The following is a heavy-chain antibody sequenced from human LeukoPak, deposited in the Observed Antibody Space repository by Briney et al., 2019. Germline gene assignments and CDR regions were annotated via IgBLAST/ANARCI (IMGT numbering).Heavy chain of an antibody. CDR1: GFTFSNYA. D-gene: IGHD2-2*01. Sequence: GGSLRLSCAASGFTFSNYAMNWVRQAPGKGLEWVSAFSGGGGSTYYADSVKGRFTISRDISKNTLYLQMNSLRVEDTAVYYCAKDIVVVPDASDYWGQGTLVTVSS. CDR2: FSGGGGST. CDR3: AKDIVVVPDASDY. V-gene: IGHV3-23*01. J-gene: IGHJ4*02.